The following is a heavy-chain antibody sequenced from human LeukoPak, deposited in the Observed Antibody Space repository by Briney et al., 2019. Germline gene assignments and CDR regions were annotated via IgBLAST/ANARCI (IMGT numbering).Heavy chain of an antibody. CDR1: GFTFSSYD. CDR3: ARTTMMDAFDI. J-gene: IGHJ3*02. Sequence: GGSLRLSCAASGFTFSSYDMHWVRQATGKGLEWVSAIGTAGDTYYPGSVKGRFTISRENAKNSLYLQMNSLRAGDTVVYYCARTTMMDAFDIWGQGTMVTVSS. D-gene: IGHD3-22*01. V-gene: IGHV3-13*01. CDR2: IGTAGDT.